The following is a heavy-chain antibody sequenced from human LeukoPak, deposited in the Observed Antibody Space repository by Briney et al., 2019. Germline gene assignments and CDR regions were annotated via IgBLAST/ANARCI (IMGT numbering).Heavy chain of an antibody. CDR2: ISSGGSTI. D-gene: IGHD5-24*01. CDR3: ARESWHQRAFDI. V-gene: IGHV3-48*03. CDR1: GFTFSSYE. Sequence: PGGSLRLSCAASGFTFSSYEMNWVRQAPGKGLEWVSYISSGGSTIYYADSVKGRFTISRDNAKNSLYLQVNSLRAEDTAVYYCARESWHQRAFDIWGQGTMVTVSS. J-gene: IGHJ3*02.